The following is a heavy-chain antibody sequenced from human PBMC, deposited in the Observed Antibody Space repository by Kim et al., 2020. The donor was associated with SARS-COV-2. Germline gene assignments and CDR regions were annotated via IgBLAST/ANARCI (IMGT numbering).Heavy chain of an antibody. CDR2: INAGNGNT. CDR1: GYTFTSYA. V-gene: IGHV1-3*01. J-gene: IGHJ6*02. CDR3: ARVGNSGWQTSIYGMDV. D-gene: IGHD6-19*01. Sequence: ASVKVSCKASGYTFTSYAMHWVRQAPGQRLEWMGWINAGNGNTKYSQKFQGRVTITRDTSASTAYMELSSLRSEDTAVYYCARVGNSGWQTSIYGMDVWGQGTTVTVSS.